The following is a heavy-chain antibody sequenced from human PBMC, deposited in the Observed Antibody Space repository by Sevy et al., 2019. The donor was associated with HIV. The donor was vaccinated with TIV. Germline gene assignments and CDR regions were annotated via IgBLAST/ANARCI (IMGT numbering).Heavy chain of an antibody. V-gene: IGHV3-23*01. J-gene: IGHJ6*02. CDR3: AKATDTAMANYYYGMDV. Sequence: GGSLRLSCAASGFTFSSYAMSWVRQAPGKGLEWVSAISGSGGSTYYADSVKGRFTISRDNSKNTLYLQMNGLRAEDTAVYYCAKATDTAMANYYYGMDVWGQGTTVTVSS. CDR1: GFTFSSYA. D-gene: IGHD5-18*01. CDR2: ISGSGGST.